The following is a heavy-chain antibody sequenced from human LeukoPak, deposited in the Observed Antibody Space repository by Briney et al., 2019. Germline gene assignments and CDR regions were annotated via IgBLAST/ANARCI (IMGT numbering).Heavy chain of an antibody. J-gene: IGHJ4*02. CDR3: AGGRVEAPYYFDY. V-gene: IGHV3-23*01. CDR1: NFTFSNYG. Sequence: GGSLRLSCAASNFTFSNYGMSWVRQAPGKGLEWVSAISDSAGRTYYADSVKGRFTISRDNSKNTLHLQMNSLGAEDTAVYYCAGGRVEAPYYFDYWGQGTLVTVSS. D-gene: IGHD2-21*01. CDR2: ISDSAGRT.